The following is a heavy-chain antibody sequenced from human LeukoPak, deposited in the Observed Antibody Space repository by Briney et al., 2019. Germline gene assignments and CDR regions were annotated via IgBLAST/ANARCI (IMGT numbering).Heavy chain of an antibody. D-gene: IGHD4-23*01. CDR2: IYYNGDT. Sequence: SETLSLTCTVSAGSVSSSDYYWGWIRQPPGDRLEWIGTIYYNGDTHYNPSLQSRVIISVDTSKNQFSLKLTSVTAPDTAVYYYERTVGTPLFDYWGQGILVTVSS. J-gene: IGHJ4*02. CDR3: ERTVGTPLFDY. CDR1: AGSVSSSDYY. V-gene: IGHV4-39*01.